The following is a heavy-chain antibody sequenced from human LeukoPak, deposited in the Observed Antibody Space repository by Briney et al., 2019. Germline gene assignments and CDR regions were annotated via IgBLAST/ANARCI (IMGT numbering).Heavy chain of an antibody. CDR2: ISSSSSYI. CDR1: GFTFSSYS. J-gene: IGHJ6*02. D-gene: IGHD6-19*01. CDR3: ASVGGWGGYYGMDV. Sequence: KTGGSLRLSCAASGFTFSSYSMNSVRQAPGKGLEWVSSISSSSSYIYYADSVKGRFTISRDNAKNSLYLQMNSLRPEDTAVYYRASVGGWGGYYGMDVWGQGTTVTVSS. V-gene: IGHV3-21*01.